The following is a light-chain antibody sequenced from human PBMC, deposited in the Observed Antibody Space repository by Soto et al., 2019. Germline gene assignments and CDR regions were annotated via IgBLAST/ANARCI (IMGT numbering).Light chain of an antibody. CDR1: QSVSSY. V-gene: IGKV3-20*01. CDR2: GAS. J-gene: IGKJ5*01. CDR3: QQYGSSPIT. Sequence: EIVLTQSPATLSLSPGERATLSCRASQSVSSYLAWYQQKPVQAPRLLSYGASSRATGIPDRFSGSGSGTDFTLTISRLEPEDFAVYYCQQYGSSPITFGQGTRLEIK.